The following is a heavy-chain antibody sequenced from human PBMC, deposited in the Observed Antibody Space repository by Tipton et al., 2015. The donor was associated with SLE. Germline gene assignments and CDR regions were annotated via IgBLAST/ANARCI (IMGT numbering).Heavy chain of an antibody. Sequence: VQLVQSGGGLVQPGGSLRLSCAASGFSVSTNYMSWVRQAPGKGLEWVSVIYRGGTTYYGDSVEGRFTISRDNSKNTLYLQMNSLKTEDTAVYYCARDRYDYDSSGQYYSGSYYYGMDVWGQGTTVTVSS. D-gene: IGHD3-22*01. V-gene: IGHV3-53*04. J-gene: IGHJ6*02. CDR2: IYRGGTT. CDR1: GFSVSTNY. CDR3: ARDRYDYDSSGQYYSGSYYYGMDV.